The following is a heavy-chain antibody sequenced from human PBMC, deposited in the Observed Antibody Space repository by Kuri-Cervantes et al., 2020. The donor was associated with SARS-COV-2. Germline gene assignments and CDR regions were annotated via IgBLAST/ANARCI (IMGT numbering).Heavy chain of an antibody. D-gene: IGHD3-10*01. CDR3: ARLRRHNNAWFVTGYYMDV. J-gene: IGHJ6*03. CDR2: INYSGTT. Sequence: GSLRLSCAVYGGSFSDNHWTWVRQPPGKGLEWIGEINYSGTTNYNPSLKSRVTMSVHTSKNQFSLNLTSVTAADTAVYYCARLRRHNNAWFVTGYYMDVWGKGTTVTVSS. V-gene: IGHV4-34*01. CDR1: GGSFSDNH.